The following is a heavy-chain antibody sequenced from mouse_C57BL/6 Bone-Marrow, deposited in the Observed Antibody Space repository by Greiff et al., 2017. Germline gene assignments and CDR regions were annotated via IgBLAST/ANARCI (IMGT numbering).Heavy chain of an antibody. CDR1: GYTFTSYW. CDR2: IHPTGGCT. CDR3: ARFGNWVFVY. D-gene: IGHD2-1*01. Sequence: VQLQQPGAELVKPGASVKLSCKASGYTFTSYWMHWVKQRPGQGLEWIGVIHPTGGCTNYNEKFKSKATLTVDKSSSTAYMQLSSLTSEDSAVYYCARFGNWVFVYWGQGTTLTVSS. J-gene: IGHJ2*01. V-gene: IGHV1-64*01.